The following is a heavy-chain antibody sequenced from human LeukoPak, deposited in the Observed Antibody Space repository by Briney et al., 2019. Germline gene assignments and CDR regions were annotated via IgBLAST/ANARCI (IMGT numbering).Heavy chain of an antibody. CDR2: SNPNSDGT. J-gene: IGHJ4*02. CDR3: ASDSSSSGFDY. Sequence: ASVKVSCKASGYTFTGYYMHWVRLAPGQGLEGMGWSNPNSDGTNYAQKFQGRVTKTRDTSISTAYMELSRLRADDTGVYYCASDSSSSGFDYWGQGTLVTVSS. CDR1: GYTFTGYY. V-gene: IGHV1-2*02. D-gene: IGHD6-6*01.